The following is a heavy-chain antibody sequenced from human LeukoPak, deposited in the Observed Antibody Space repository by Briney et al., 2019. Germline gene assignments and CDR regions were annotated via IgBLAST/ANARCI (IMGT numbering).Heavy chain of an antibody. Sequence: GGSLRLSCVGTGFTFSAYRMNWVRQAPGKGLEWVSSISSSSSYIYYADSVKGRITISRDNAKNSLYLQMNSLRVEDTAVYYCARAWSYSTGWYNYWGQGTLVTVSS. CDR1: GFTFSAYR. CDR2: ISSSSSYI. CDR3: ARAWSYSTGWYNY. V-gene: IGHV3-21*01. J-gene: IGHJ4*02. D-gene: IGHD6-19*01.